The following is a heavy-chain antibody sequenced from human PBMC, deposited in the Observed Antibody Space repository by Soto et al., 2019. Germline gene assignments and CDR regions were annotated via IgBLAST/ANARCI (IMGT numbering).Heavy chain of an antibody. J-gene: IGHJ5*02. V-gene: IGHV4-34*01. Sequence: LSLTCAVYGGSFSGYYWSWIRQPPGKGLEWIGEINHSGSTNYNPSLKSRVTISVDTSKNQFSLKLSSVTAADTAVYYCARGTNVLRFLEWLPWGQGTLVTVSS. CDR2: INHSGST. D-gene: IGHD3-3*01. CDR3: ARGTNVLRFLEWLP. CDR1: GGSFSGYY.